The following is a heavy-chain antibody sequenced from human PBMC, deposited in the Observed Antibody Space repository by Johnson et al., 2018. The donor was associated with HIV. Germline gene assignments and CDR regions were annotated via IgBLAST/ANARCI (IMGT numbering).Heavy chain of an antibody. D-gene: IGHD1-26*01. CDR1: GITVGTNY. J-gene: IGHJ3*02. V-gene: IGHV3-66*01. Sequence: EVQLVESGGGLVQPGGSLRLSCAASGITVGTNYMSWVRQAPGNGLEWVSVISGSGGSTYYADSVKGRFTISRDNSKNTLYLQMNSLRAEDTAVYYCARDLGGSYSGLDAFDIWGQGTMVTVSS. CDR2: ISGSGGST. CDR3: ARDLGGSYSGLDAFDI.